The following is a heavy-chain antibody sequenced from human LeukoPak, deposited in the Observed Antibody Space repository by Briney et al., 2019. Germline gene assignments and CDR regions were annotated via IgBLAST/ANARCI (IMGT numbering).Heavy chain of an antibody. V-gene: IGHV4-39*01. D-gene: IGHD5-24*01. Sequence: SETLSLTCTVSGGSISSSSYYWGWIRQPPGKGLEWIGSIYYSGSTYYNPSPKSRVTISVDTSKNQFSLKLSSVTAADTAVYYCARQHVEMATIAYFDYWGQGTLVTVSS. J-gene: IGHJ4*02. CDR1: GGSISSSSYY. CDR3: ARQHVEMATIAYFDY. CDR2: IYYSGST.